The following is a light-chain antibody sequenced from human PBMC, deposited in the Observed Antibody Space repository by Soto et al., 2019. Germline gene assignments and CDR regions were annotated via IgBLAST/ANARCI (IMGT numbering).Light chain of an antibody. CDR2: LTS. V-gene: IGKV3-15*01. CDR1: QSAHNN. CDR3: QAYQYWTLT. Sequence: EIVMTQSPATLSVSPGERATLSCRASQSAHNNLAWYQQKPGQAPRLLIYLTSTRSTGVPASFSGSGSVTDFTLTITILQSEDFAHPYCQAYQYWTLTFGGKTKVEIQ. J-gene: IGKJ4*01.